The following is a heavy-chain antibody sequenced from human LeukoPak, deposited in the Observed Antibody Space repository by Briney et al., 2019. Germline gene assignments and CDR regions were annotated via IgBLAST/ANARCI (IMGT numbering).Heavy chain of an antibody. CDR3: ARDQGSLTRSWYTGY. J-gene: IGHJ4*02. Sequence: ASVKVSCKVSGYTFTGYHIHWVRQAPGQGLEWMGRINPYSGDTNFAQKFQGRVTMTRDTSITTAYMDLSSLTPDDMAVYFCARDQGSLTRSWYTGYWGQGTQVTVSS. CDR1: GYTFTGYH. D-gene: IGHD6-13*01. CDR2: INPYSGDT. V-gene: IGHV1-2*06.